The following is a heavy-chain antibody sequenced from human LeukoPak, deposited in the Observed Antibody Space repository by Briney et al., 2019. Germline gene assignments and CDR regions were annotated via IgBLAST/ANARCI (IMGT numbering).Heavy chain of an antibody. J-gene: IGHJ4*02. Sequence: GGSLRLSSAASGLTFSSYDMSWVRQAPGKGLDWVSNVSGSGGTTYYADSVKGRFTISRDNPKNTLYLQMNSLRAEDTAVYYCAKELSGSYYGPPYLDYWGQGTLLTVSS. CDR3: AKELSGSYYGPPYLDY. CDR2: VSGSGGTT. V-gene: IGHV3-23*01. D-gene: IGHD1-26*01. CDR1: GLTFSSYD.